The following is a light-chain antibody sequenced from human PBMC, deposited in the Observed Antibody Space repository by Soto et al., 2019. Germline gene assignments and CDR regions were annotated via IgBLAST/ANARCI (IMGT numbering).Light chain of an antibody. Sequence: VLTQSPGTLSLSPGERATLSCRASQSVRSSYLAWYQQKPGQAPRLLIYGGSNSATGIPDRFSGSGSGTDFTLTISRLEPEESAVYFCQQYDWSPMYTFGQGTKLEIK. CDR1: QSVRSSY. J-gene: IGKJ2*01. CDR3: QQYDWSPMYT. V-gene: IGKV3-20*01. CDR2: GGS.